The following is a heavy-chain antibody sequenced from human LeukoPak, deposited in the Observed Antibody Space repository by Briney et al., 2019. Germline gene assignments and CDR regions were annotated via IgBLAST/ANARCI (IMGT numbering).Heavy chain of an antibody. CDR1: GGTFSSYA. V-gene: IGHV1-69*13. Sequence: ASVKVSCKASGGTFSSYAISWVRQAPGQGLEWMGGIIPIFGTANYAQKSQGRVTITADESTSTAYMELSSLRSEDTAVYYCARDPPDCGGDCYLGDYWGQGTLVTVSS. CDR2: IIPIFGTA. J-gene: IGHJ4*02. CDR3: ARDPPDCGGDCYLGDY. D-gene: IGHD2-21*02.